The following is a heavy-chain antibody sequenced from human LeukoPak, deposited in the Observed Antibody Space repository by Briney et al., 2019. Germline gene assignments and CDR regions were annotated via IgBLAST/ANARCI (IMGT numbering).Heavy chain of an antibody. D-gene: IGHD6-19*01. CDR2: ISSSATTI. J-gene: IGHJ4*02. Sequence: GGSLRLSCVASGFTFSSYEMNWVRQAPGKGLEWISYISSSATTIWYADSVKGRFTISRDNAKNSLYLQMNSLRADDTAVYYCARDPGVGSGWLYYFDYWGQGTVVTVSS. V-gene: IGHV3-48*03. CDR3: ARDPGVGSGWLYYFDY. CDR1: GFTFSSYE.